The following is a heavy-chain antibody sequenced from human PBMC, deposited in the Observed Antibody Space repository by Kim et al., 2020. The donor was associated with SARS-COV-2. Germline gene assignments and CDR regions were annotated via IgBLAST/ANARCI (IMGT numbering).Heavy chain of an antibody. CDR2: IKQDASVI. CDR1: GFTFSSYW. D-gene: IGHD3-16*01. J-gene: IGHJ3*02. CDR3: ARPYRGGSFDI. Sequence: GGSLRLSCAASGFTFSSYWMSWVRQAPGKGLEWVASIKQDASVISYVDSVRGRFTISRDNAKKSLSPQMDSLRAEDTALYFCARPYRGGSFDIWGQGTMV. V-gene: IGHV3-7*01.